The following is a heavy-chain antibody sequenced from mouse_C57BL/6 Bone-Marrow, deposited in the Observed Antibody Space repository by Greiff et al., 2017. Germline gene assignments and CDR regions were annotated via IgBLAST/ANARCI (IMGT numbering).Heavy chain of an antibody. CDR3: ARDDGPFGV. CDR1: GFTFSDYG. Sequence: EVKLVESGGGLVQPGGSLKLSCAASGFTFSDYGMHWVRQAPEKGLEWVAYISSGSSTIYYADTVKGRFTISRDNAKNTLFLQMTSLRSEDTAMYYCARDDGPFGVWGTGTTVTVSS. V-gene: IGHV5-17*01. D-gene: IGHD2-3*01. J-gene: IGHJ1*03. CDR2: ISSGSSTI.